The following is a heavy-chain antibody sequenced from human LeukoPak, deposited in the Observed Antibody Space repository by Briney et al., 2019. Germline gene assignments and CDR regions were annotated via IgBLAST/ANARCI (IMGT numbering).Heavy chain of an antibody. CDR2: IYTSGST. CDR3: ARAGFALAPHRGTPFDY. Sequence: SETLSLTCTVSGGSISSYYWSWIRQPAGKGLEWIGRIYTSGSTNYNPSLKSRVTMSVDTSKNQFSLKLSSVTAADTAVYYCARAGFALAPHRGTPFDYWGQGTLVTVSS. V-gene: IGHV4-4*07. D-gene: IGHD6-6*01. J-gene: IGHJ4*02. CDR1: GGSISSYY.